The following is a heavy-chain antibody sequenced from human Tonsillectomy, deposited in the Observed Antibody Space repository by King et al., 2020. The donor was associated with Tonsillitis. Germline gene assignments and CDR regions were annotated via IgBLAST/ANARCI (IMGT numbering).Heavy chain of an antibody. CDR3: ARNRSDPKFYYYSYMDV. Sequence: VQLVESGGGLVRPGGSLRLSCAASGFTFSNYWMSWVRQAPGKGLEWVANIKQDGSEKYYVDSLKGRFTISRDNAKNSLYLQMNSLRAEDTAVYYCARNRSDPKFYYYSYMDVWGKGTTVTVSS. CDR1: GFTFSNYW. J-gene: IGHJ6*03. D-gene: IGHD2-21*01. V-gene: IGHV3-7*04. CDR2: IKQDGSEK.